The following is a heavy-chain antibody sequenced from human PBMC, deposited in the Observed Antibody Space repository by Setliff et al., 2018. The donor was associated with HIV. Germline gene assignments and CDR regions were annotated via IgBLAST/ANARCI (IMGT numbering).Heavy chain of an antibody. CDR3: ATLPAAIVSSTYYFDY. Sequence: GGSLRLSCVASGFTFSAYGMHWVRQAPGKGLEWVSRIYDSGDIWYADSVKGRFTISRDNSKNTVYLQMNSLRPEDTAVYYCATLPAAIVSSTYYFDYWGQGTLVTVSS. V-gene: IGHV3-NL1*01. CDR2: IYDSGDI. J-gene: IGHJ4*02. D-gene: IGHD6-13*01. CDR1: GFTFSAYG.